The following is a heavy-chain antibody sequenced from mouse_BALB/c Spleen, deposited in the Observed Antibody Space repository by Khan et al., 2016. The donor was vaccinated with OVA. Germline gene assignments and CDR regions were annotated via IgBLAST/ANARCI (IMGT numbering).Heavy chain of an antibody. D-gene: IGHD1-1*01. CDR3: SNHGSSSAWFAY. J-gene: IGHJ3*01. CDR1: GYTFTSYW. Sequence: QIQLVQSGAELAKPGASVKMSCKASGYTFTSYWMHWVKQRPGQGLEWIGYINPSTGYSEYNQKFKDKATFTADKSSSTAYMQLSSLTSDDSAVYYCSNHGSSSAWFAYWGQGTLVTVSA. CDR2: INPSTGYS. V-gene: IGHV1-7*01.